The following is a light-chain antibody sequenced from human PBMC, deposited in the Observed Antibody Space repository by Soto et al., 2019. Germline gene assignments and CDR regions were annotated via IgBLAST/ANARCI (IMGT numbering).Light chain of an antibody. CDR1: QVISSY. CDR2: AAS. CDR3: QQYYSYPLT. V-gene: IGKV1-8*01. Sequence: ILMTQSPSSLSASTGDRVTITCRASQVISSYLAWYQQKPGKAPKLLIYAASTLQSGVPLRFSGSGSGTDFTPTISCLQSEDFATYYCQQYYSYPLTFGGGTKVDI. J-gene: IGKJ4*01.